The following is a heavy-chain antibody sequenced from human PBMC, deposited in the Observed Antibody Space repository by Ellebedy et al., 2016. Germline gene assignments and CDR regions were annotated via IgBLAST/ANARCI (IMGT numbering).Heavy chain of an antibody. J-gene: IGHJ5*02. CDR3: ARDYYDSSGYTNWFDP. CDR1: GFTVSSNY. V-gene: IGHV3-66*01. D-gene: IGHD3-22*01. CDR2: IYSGGST. Sequence: GGSLRLSCAASGFTVSSNYMSWVRQAPGKGLEWVSVIYSGGSTYYADSVKGRFTISRDNSKNTLYLQMNSLRAEETAVYYCARDYYDSSGYTNWFDPWGQGTLVTVSS.